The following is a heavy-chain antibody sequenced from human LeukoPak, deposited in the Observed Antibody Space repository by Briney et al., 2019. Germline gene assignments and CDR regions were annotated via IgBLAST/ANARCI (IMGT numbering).Heavy chain of an antibody. D-gene: IGHD1-26*01. V-gene: IGHV1-18*04. CDR3: ARDVGATTDDY. CDR1: GYSFTSYW. CDR2: ISAYNGNT. Sequence: GESLKISCKGSGYSFTSYWIGWVRQAPGQGLEWMGWISAYNGNTNYAQKLQGRVTMTTDTSTSTAYMELRSLRSDDTAVYYCARDVGATTDDYWGQGTLVTVSS. J-gene: IGHJ4*02.